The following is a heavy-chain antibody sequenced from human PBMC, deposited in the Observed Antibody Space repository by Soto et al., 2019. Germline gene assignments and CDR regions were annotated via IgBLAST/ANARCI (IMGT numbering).Heavy chain of an antibody. J-gene: IGHJ3*02. D-gene: IGHD2-2*02. CDR3: ARYCSSTSCYTSDAFDI. CDR2: INAGNGNT. Sequence: QVQLVQSGAEVKKPGASVKVSCKASGYTFTSYAMHWVRLAPGQRLEWMGWINAGNGNTKYSQKFQGRVTITRDTSASTAYMEVSSLRSEDTAVYYCARYCSSTSCYTSDAFDIWGQGTMVTVSS. CDR1: GYTFTSYA. V-gene: IGHV1-3*01.